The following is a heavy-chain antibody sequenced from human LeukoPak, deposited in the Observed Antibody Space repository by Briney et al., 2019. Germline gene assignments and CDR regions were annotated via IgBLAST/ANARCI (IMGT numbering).Heavy chain of an antibody. D-gene: IGHD6-13*01. CDR2: IRGGGDT. CDR3: AKYRLGSSWYSEYFQH. CDR1: GFTFTNNA. V-gene: IGHV3-23*01. Sequence: PGGSLRLSCAASGFTFTNNALSWFRQAPGKGLEWVSDIRGGGDTYYAESVKGRFTISRDNSKNTLYLQMNSLRAEDTAVYYCAKYRLGSSWYSEYFQHWGQGTLVTVSS. J-gene: IGHJ1*01.